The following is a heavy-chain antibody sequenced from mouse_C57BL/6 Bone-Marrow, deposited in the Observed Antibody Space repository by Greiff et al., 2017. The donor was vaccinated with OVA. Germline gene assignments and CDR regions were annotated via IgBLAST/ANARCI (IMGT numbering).Heavy chain of an antibody. CDR2: IDPENGDT. Sequence: VHVKQSGAELVRPGASVKLSCTASGFTFKDDYMHWVKQRPEQGLEWIGWIDPENGDTEYASKFQGKATLTVDTSSRTAYLPLRSLPSEDTAVEYYATIYVDYWGQGTTLTVSS. J-gene: IGHJ2*01. V-gene: IGHV14-4*01. CDR3: ATIYVDY. CDR1: GFTFKDDY.